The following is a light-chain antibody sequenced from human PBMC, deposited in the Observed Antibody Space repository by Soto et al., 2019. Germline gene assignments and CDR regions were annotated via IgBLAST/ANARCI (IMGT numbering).Light chain of an antibody. V-gene: IGLV2-23*01. Sequence: QSALTQPASVSGSPGQSITISCTGTSSDIGTYNLVSWYQHYPGKAPKLMIYEGIKRPSGVSNRFSGSKSGNTAFLTISGLPAEDEADYYCCSYAGSRTDNYVFGSGTKVTVL. CDR1: SSDIGTYNL. CDR3: CSYAGSRTDNYV. CDR2: EGI. J-gene: IGLJ1*01.